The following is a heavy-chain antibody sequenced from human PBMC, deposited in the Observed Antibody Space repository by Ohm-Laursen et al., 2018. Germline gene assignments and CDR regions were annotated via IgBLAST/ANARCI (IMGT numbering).Heavy chain of an antibody. Sequence: TQTLPLTCSFSGFSLRTSRVGVGWIRQPPGKALEWLARNYWDDDKRYSPTLKSRLTITKDTSKNQVVLTMTNMDPVNTATYYCAHGSLHTDPRVWFCFDCWGQGILVTVSS. CDR3: AHGSLHTDPRVWFCFDC. CDR1: GFSLRTSRVG. D-gene: IGHD2-21*01. V-gene: IGHV2-5*02. CDR2: NYWDDDK. J-gene: IGHJ4*02.